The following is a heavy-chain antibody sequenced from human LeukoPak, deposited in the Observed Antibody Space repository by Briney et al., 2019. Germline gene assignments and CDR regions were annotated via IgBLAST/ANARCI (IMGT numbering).Heavy chain of an antibody. Sequence: GGSLRLSCAASGFTFSDYHMSWIRQAPGKGLEWVSYISSSGSTIYYADSVKGRFTISRDNAKNSLYLQMNSLRAEDTAVYYCARGYCSSTRCGMDVWGQGTTVTVSS. D-gene: IGHD2-2*01. J-gene: IGHJ6*02. CDR1: GFTFSDYH. V-gene: IGHV3-11*01. CDR3: ARGYCSSTRCGMDV. CDR2: ISSSGSTI.